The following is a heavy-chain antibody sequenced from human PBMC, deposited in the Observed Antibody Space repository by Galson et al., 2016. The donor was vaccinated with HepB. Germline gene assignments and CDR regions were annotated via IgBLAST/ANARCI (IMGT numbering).Heavy chain of an antibody. D-gene: IGHD3-3*01. J-gene: IGHJ4*02. CDR3: VGAFLGY. CDR2: IQNKNYGRTA. V-gene: IGHV3-15*01. CDR1: GFTFTDAW. Sequence: SLRLSCAASGFTFTDAWMSWFRQAPGKGLEWVGHIQNKNYGRTAVYAAPAKGRFTISRDDSTHTVYLQMSDLKTEDTAVYYCVGAFLGYWGQGTLVTVAA.